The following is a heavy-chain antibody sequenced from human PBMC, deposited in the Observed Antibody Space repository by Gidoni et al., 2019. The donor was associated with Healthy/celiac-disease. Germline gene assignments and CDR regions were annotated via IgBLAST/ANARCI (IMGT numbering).Heavy chain of an antibody. V-gene: IGHV3-23*01. CDR1: GFTFSRYA. CDR2: ISGSGGST. D-gene: IGHD6-6*01. Sequence: EVQLLESGGGLVQPGGSLRLSCAASGFTFSRYAMSWVRQAPGKGLEGVSAISGSGGSTYYADSVKGRFTISRDKSKNTLYLQMNSLRAEDTAVYYCAKERPYYYYMDVWGKGTTVTVSS. J-gene: IGHJ6*03. CDR3: AKERPYYYYMDV.